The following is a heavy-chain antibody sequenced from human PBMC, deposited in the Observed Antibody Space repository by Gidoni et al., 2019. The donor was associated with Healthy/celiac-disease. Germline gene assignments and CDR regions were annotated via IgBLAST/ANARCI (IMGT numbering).Heavy chain of an antibody. Sequence: SWVRQAPGQGLEWMGGIIPIFGTANYAQKFQGRVTITADESTSTAYMELSSLRSEDTAVYYCARTLYSSSSVSHFDYWGQGTLVTVSS. CDR3: ARTLYSSSSVSHFDY. J-gene: IGHJ4*02. CDR2: IIPIFGTA. D-gene: IGHD6-6*01. V-gene: IGHV1-69*01.